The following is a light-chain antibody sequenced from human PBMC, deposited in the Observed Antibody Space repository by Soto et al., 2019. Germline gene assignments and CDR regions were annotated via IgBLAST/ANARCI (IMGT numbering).Light chain of an antibody. CDR3: SSYTSSSTLV. Sequence: QSVLTQPASVSGSPGQSITISCTGTSSDFGAYRSVSWYQQHPGEAPKLMIYEVTNRPSGVSNRFSGSKSGNTASLAISGLQAEDEADYYCSSYTSSSTLVFGGGTQLTVL. CDR2: EVT. J-gene: IGLJ3*02. CDR1: SSDFGAYRS. V-gene: IGLV2-14*01.